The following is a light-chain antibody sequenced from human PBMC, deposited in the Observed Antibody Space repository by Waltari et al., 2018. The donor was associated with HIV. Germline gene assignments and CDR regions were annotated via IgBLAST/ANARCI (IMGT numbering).Light chain of an antibody. Sequence: SYELTQPPSVSASPGQTARITCSGDAFPKQYSYWYQQKSGQAPVLMIFKDSKRPSGIPERFSGSSSGTTVTLTISGVQAEDEADYYCQSADTSGTYPIFGGGTKLTVL. CDR2: KDS. CDR3: QSADTSGTYPI. J-gene: IGLJ2*01. CDR1: AFPKQY. V-gene: IGLV3-25*03.